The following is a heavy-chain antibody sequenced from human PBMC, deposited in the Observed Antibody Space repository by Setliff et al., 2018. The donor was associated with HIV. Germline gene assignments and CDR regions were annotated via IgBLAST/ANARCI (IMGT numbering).Heavy chain of an antibody. Sequence: LSLTCAAYGGSLSGYYWSWIRQTPGKGLEWIGEVHYSGRTAYNPSLQSRVAISVDMYRNQFFLRLTSVTAADTSVYYCARHRAPRGSGTYYDDWFDPWGQGTLVTVSS. CDR3: ARHRAPRGSGTYYDDWFDP. V-gene: IGHV4-34*01. CDR2: VHYSGRT. J-gene: IGHJ5*02. D-gene: IGHD3-10*01. CDR1: GGSLSGYY.